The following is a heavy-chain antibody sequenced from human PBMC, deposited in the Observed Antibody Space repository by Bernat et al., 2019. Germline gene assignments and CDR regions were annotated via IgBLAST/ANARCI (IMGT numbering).Heavy chain of an antibody. CDR2: IKSKTDGGTT. V-gene: IGHV3-15*01. CDR3: TTVSGDIVVVPAAIPTRGSIAVAGTFGY. D-gene: IGHD2-2*01. Sequence: EVQLVESGGGLVKPGGSLRLSCAASGFTFSNACMSWVRQAPGKGLEWVGRIKSKTDGGTTDYAAPVKGRFTISRDDSKNTLYLQMNSLKTEDTAVYYCTTVSGDIVVVPAAIPTRGSIAVAGTFGYWGQGALVTVSS. J-gene: IGHJ4*02. CDR1: GFTFSNAC.